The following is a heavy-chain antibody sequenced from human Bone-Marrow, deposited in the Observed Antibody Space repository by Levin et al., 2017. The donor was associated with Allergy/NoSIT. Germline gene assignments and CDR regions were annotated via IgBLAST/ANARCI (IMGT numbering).Heavy chain of an antibody. D-gene: IGHD3-22*01. CDR1: GFTFSDYY. CDR3: ARDGPYDSSGYSNIWD. Sequence: GGSLRLSCAASGFTFSDYYMSWIRQAPGKGLEWVSYISSSSSYTNYADSVKGRFTISRDNAKNSLYLQMNSLRAEDTAVYYCARDGPYDSSGYSNIWDWGQGTLVTVSS. V-gene: IGHV3-11*05. CDR2: ISSSSSYT. J-gene: IGHJ4*02.